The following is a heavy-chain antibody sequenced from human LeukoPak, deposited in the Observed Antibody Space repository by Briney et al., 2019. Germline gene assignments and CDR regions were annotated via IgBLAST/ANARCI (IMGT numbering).Heavy chain of an antibody. CDR3: AKCIVGATAPFDY. V-gene: IGHV3-23*01. J-gene: IGHJ4*02. D-gene: IGHD1-26*01. CDR1: GFTFSIYA. Sequence: GGSLRLSCAASGFTFSIYAMSWVRQAPGKGLEWVSAISGSGGSTYYADSVKGRFTISRDNSENTLYLQMNSLRAEDTAVYYCAKCIVGATAPFDYWGQGTLVTVSS. CDR2: ISGSGGST.